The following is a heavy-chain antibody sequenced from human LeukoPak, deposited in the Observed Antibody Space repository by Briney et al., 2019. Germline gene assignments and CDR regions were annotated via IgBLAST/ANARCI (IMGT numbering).Heavy chain of an antibody. V-gene: IGHV3-30*12. CDR1: GFSFSTYG. D-gene: IGHD3-3*01. CDR3: ARVFLERLTSGYFDN. CDR2: ISYSGQQK. Sequence: PGGSLRLSCAASGFSFSTYGMHWVRQGPGKGLEWVAVISYSGQQKYYGDSVKGRFTVSRDNPKNTLYLQMNNLRDDDTAVYYCARVFLERLTSGYFDNWGQGTLVTVSP. J-gene: IGHJ4*02.